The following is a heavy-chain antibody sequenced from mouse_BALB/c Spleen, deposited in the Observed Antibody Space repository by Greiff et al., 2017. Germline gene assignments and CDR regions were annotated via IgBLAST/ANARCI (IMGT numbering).Heavy chain of an antibody. D-gene: IGHD2-14*01. CDR1: GFSLTSYG. CDR3: ARENYRYYYAMDY. V-gene: IGHV2-9*02. Sequence: LQESGPGLVAPSQSLSITCTVSGFSLTSYGVHWVRQPPGKGLEWLGVIWAGGSTNYNSALMSRLSISKDNSKSQVFLKMNSLQTDDTAMYYCARENYRYYYAMDYWGQGTSVTVSS. J-gene: IGHJ4*01. CDR2: IWAGGST.